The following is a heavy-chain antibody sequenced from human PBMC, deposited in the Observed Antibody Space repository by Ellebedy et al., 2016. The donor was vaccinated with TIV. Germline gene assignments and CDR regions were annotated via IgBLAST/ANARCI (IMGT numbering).Heavy chain of an antibody. CDR1: GFSFRSYW. V-gene: IGHV3-7*01. J-gene: IGHJ3*02. CDR2: INQDGSQK. Sequence: GGSLRLSCVASGFSFRSYWMTWVRQAPGKGLEWVANINQDGSQKYYVDSVKGRFTISRDSAKNSLYLQMNSLRVDDAAMYYCATDGSYGDYLSPTHAFEIWGQGTMLIVSP. D-gene: IGHD1-26*01. CDR3: ATDGSYGDYLSPTHAFEI.